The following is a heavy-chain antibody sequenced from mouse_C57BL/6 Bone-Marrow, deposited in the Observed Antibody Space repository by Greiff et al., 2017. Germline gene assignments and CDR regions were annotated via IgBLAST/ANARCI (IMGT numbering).Heavy chain of an antibody. V-gene: IGHV5-12*01. J-gene: IGHJ4*01. D-gene: IGHD3-2*02. CDR2: ISNGGGST. Sequence: EVKLMESGGGLVQPGGSLKLSCAASGFTFSDYYMYWVRQTPEKRLEWVAYISNGGGSTYYPDTVKGRFTISRDNAKNTLYLQMSRLKSEDTAMYYCARQGRLTYAMDYWGQGTSVTVSS. CDR1: GFTFSDYY. CDR3: ARQGRLTYAMDY.